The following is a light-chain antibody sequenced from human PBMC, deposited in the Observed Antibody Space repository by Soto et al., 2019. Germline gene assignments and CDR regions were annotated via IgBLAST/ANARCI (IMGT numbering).Light chain of an antibody. V-gene: IGKV1-39*01. Sequence: DIQMTQSPSSLSASVGDRVTITCRASQSISRYLNWYQQKPGKAPNLLIYTTSILQSGVPSRFSGSGSGTDFTLTISSLQPEDFATYYCQQTYSTWTFGQGTKVEI. CDR1: QSISRY. CDR2: TTS. CDR3: QQTYSTWT. J-gene: IGKJ1*01.